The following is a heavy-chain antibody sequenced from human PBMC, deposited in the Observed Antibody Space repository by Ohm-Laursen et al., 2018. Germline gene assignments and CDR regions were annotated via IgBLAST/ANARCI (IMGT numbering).Heavy chain of an antibody. Sequence: SDTLSLTCTVSGGSVTSYYWNWIRQPPGKGLEWIGYVYYSGSINYNPSLESRVTILLDTSKNQVSLKLNSVTAADTAVYYCARAARRSYCDSWGQGVLVTVSS. CDR2: VYYSGSI. CDR3: ARAARRSYCDS. J-gene: IGHJ4*02. CDR1: GGSVTSYY. V-gene: IGHV4-59*02. D-gene: IGHD3-10*01.